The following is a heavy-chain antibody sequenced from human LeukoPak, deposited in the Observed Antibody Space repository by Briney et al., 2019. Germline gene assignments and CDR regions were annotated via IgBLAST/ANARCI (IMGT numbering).Heavy chain of an antibody. Sequence: GGSLRLSCAASGFTFSSYGMHWVRQAPGKGLEWVAVIWYDGSNKYYADSVKGRFTISRDNSKNTLYLQMNSLRAEDTAVYYCARGVAARPSLFDYWGQGTLVTVSS. D-gene: IGHD6-6*01. CDR3: ARGVAARPSLFDY. CDR1: GFTFSSYG. J-gene: IGHJ4*02. CDR2: IWYDGSNK. V-gene: IGHV3-33*01.